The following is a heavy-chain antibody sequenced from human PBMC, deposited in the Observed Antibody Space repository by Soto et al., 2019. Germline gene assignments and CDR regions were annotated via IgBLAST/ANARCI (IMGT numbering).Heavy chain of an antibody. CDR2: IYPGDSDT. CDR1: GYSFTSYW. CDR3: ARVVVVAAMYYYYGMDV. Sequence: GESLKISCKGSGYSFTSYWIGWVRQMPGKGLEWMGIIYPGDSDTRYSPSFQGQVTISADKSISTAYLQWSSLKASDTAMYYCARVVVVAAMYYYYGMDVWGQGTTVTV. J-gene: IGHJ6*02. D-gene: IGHD2-15*01. V-gene: IGHV5-51*01.